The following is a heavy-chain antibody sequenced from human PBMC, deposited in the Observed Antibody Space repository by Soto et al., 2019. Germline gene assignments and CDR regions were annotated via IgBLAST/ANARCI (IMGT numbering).Heavy chain of an antibody. J-gene: IGHJ5*02. Sequence: QVQLVQSGAEVKNHGSSVKVSCKTSGGTFSNDAISWVRQAPGQGLEWMGWISAYNGDTNYAPRLQGRVTMTTDTSTSTVYMELKSLKSDDTAVYYCARDQEYSTSGLYWFDLWGQGTLVTVSS. CDR2: ISAYNGDT. V-gene: IGHV1-18*01. CDR1: GGTFSNDA. D-gene: IGHD6-6*01. CDR3: ARDQEYSTSGLYWFDL.